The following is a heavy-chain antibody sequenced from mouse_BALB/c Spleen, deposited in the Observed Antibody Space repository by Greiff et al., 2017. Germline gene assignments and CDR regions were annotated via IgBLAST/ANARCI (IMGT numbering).Heavy chain of an antibody. CDR3: ARDRPLFAY. CDR2: IRNKANGYTT. Sequence: EVKLVESGGGLVQPGGSLRLSCATSGFTFTDYYMSWVRQPPGKALEWLGFIRNKANGYTTEYSASVKGRFTISRDNSQSILYLQMNTLRAEDSATYYCARDRPLFAYWGQGTLVTVSA. J-gene: IGHJ3*01. V-gene: IGHV7-3*02. CDR1: GFTFTDYY.